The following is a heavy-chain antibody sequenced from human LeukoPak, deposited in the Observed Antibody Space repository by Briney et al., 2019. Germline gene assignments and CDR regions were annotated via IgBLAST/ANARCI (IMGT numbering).Heavy chain of an antibody. J-gene: IGHJ4*02. CDR3: ARSGGNPTDY. D-gene: IGHD4-23*01. CDR1: GGTFSSYA. Sequence: REASLKVSCKASGGTFSSYAISWVRQAPGQGLEWMGGIIPIFGTANYAQKFQGRVTITADESTSTAYMELSSLRSEDTAVYYCARSGGNPTDYWGQGTLVTVSS. CDR2: IIPIFGTA. V-gene: IGHV1-69*13.